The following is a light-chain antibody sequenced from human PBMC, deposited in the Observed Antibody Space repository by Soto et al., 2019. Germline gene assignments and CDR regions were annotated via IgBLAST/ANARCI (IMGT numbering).Light chain of an antibody. Sequence: EIVLTQSPATLSLSPGETATLSCRARQSVNNYLAWYQQKPGQAPRLLIYDVSNRATGIPARFSGSGSGTDFTLTISSLEPEDFAVYDCQQRSNWPPLTFGGGTKVEIK. CDR1: QSVNNY. V-gene: IGKV3-11*01. CDR3: QQRSNWPPLT. J-gene: IGKJ4*01. CDR2: DVS.